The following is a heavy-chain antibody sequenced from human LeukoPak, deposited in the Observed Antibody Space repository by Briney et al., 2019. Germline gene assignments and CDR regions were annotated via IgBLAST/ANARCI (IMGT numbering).Heavy chain of an antibody. CDR1: GGSISSYY. Sequence: SETLSLTCTVSGGSISSYYWSWIRQPPGKGVEWIGEINHSGSTNYNPSLKSRVTISVDTSKNQFSLKLSSVTAADTAVYYCARPVAVTTSLLWEMGAFDIWGQGTMVTVSS. D-gene: IGHD4-17*01. V-gene: IGHV4-34*01. CDR2: INHSGST. CDR3: ARPVAVTTSLLWEMGAFDI. J-gene: IGHJ3*02.